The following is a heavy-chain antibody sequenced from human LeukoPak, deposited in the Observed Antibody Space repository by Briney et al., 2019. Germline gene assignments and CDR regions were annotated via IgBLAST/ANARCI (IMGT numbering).Heavy chain of an antibody. CDR2: IKQDGSEK. CDR3: AREDGSSWQNYYYYYGMDV. D-gene: IGHD6-13*01. V-gene: IGHV3-7*01. J-gene: IGHJ6*02. Sequence: GVSLRLSCSASGFTFSSYWMSWVRQAPGKGLEWVANIKQDGSEKYYVDSVKGRFTISRDNAKNSLYLQMNSLRAEDTAVYYCAREDGSSWQNYYYYYGMDVWGQGTTVTVSS. CDR1: GFTFSSYW.